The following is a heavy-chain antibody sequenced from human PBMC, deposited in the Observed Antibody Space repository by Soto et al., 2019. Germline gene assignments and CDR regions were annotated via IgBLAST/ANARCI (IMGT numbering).Heavy chain of an antibody. CDR2: IKQDGSEK. D-gene: IGHD2-2*01. CDR1: GFTFSSYW. Sequence: EVQLVESGGGLVQPGGSLRLSCAASGFTFSSYWMSWVRQAPGKGLEWVANIKQDGSEKYYVDSVKGRFTISRDNAKNSLYLQMNSLRAEDTAVYYCARDRPAALYYYYYGMDVWGQGTTVTVFS. V-gene: IGHV3-7*01. CDR3: ARDRPAALYYYYYGMDV. J-gene: IGHJ6*02.